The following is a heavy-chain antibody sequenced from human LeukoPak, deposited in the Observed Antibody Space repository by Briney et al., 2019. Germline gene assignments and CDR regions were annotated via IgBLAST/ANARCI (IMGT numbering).Heavy chain of an antibody. CDR2: IYSDGST. D-gene: IGHD6-13*01. CDR3: ARDLAAGGTYPHY. V-gene: IGHV3-53*01. CDR1: GFTFSSNY. Sequence: GGSLRLSCAASGFTFSSNYMNWVRQAPGKGPEWVSVIYSDGSTYYADSVKGRFTISRDTSKNTLYLQMNSLRTEDTAVYYCARDLAAGGTYPHYWGQGTLVSVSS. J-gene: IGHJ4*02.